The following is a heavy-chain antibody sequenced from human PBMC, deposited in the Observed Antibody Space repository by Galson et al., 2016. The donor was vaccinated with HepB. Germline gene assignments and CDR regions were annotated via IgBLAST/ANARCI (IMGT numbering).Heavy chain of an antibody. Sequence: SLRLSCAASGFTSSGHYMDWVRQAPGKGLEWVGRARSKFHRYITEYAASVKGRFTVSRDESKNSLYLQMNSLKVEDTAVYFCARGPFCTSSYCPGPFNSWDQGTLVTVSS. V-gene: IGHV3-72*01. CDR2: ARSKFHRYIT. CDR3: ARGPFCTSSYCPGPFNS. D-gene: IGHD3/OR15-3a*01. J-gene: IGHJ5*02. CDR1: GFTSSGHY.